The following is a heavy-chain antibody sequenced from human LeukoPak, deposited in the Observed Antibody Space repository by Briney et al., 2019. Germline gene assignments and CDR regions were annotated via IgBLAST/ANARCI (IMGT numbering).Heavy chain of an antibody. V-gene: IGHV3-74*01. D-gene: IGHD6-19*01. CDR1: GFTFSSYW. Sequence: PGGSLRLSCAASGFTFSSYWMHWVRQAPGRGLVWVSRINNDGSDTTYADSVKGRFTVSRDNAKNTLYLQMTRLRAEDTAVYYCARVAVAGNDYWGQGALVTVSS. J-gene: IGHJ4*02. CDR3: ARVAVAGNDY. CDR2: INNDGSDT.